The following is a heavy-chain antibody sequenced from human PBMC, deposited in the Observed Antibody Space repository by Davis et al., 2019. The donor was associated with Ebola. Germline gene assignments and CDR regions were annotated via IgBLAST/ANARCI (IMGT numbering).Heavy chain of an antibody. CDR2: INHSGST. V-gene: IGHV4-34*01. CDR1: GGSSSGYY. J-gene: IGHJ3*02. Sequence: GSLRLSCAVYGGSSSGYYWSWIRQPPGKGLEWIGEINHSGSTNYNPSLKSRVTISVDTSKNQFSLKLSSVTAADTAVYYCAKSSSWYERDAFDIWGQGTMVTVSS. CDR3: AKSSSWYERDAFDI. D-gene: IGHD6-13*01.